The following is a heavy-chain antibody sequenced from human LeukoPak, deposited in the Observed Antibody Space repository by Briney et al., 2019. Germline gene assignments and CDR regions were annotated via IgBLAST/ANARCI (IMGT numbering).Heavy chain of an antibody. J-gene: IGHJ6*03. CDR2: ITSNGGYT. V-gene: IGHV3-64*02. Sequence: GGSLRLSCAASGFTFSSYTMHWVRQALGKRLQSVSAITSNGGYTHYADSVKGRFTISRDNSRNALFLQMGGLRIEDMAVYYCARVKMGATVSDYYYYYMDVWGKGTTVTVSS. CDR1: GFTFSSYT. D-gene: IGHD1-26*01. CDR3: ARVKMGATVSDYYYYYMDV.